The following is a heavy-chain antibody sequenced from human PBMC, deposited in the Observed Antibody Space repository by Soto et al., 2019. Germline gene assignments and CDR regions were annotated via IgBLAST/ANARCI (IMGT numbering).Heavy chain of an antibody. CDR1: GFTFSSYA. D-gene: IGHD3-3*01. CDR3: AKIPTPLGDFWSGLYYYYGMDV. Sequence: GESLKISCAASGFTFSSYAMSWVRQAPGKGLEWVSAISGSGGSTYYADSVKGRFTISRDNSKNTLYLQMNSLRAEDTAVYYCAKIPTPLGDFWSGLYYYYGMDVWGQGTTVTVSS. CDR2: ISGSGGST. V-gene: IGHV3-23*01. J-gene: IGHJ6*02.